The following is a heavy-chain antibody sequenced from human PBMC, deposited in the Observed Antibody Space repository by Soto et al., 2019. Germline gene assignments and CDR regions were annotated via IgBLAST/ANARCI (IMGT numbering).Heavy chain of an antibody. Sequence: EVQLLESGGGLVQPGGSLRLSCAASGIAFTNHGMSWVRQAPGKGLEWVSSMSGSGSRTYSADSVKGRFTMSRDNSKNILYLQMNSLAAEDTAVYYCARGLVSDGFDPWGQGTLVTVSS. J-gene: IGHJ5*02. CDR3: ARGLVSDGFDP. CDR1: GIAFTNHG. CDR2: MSGSGSRT. D-gene: IGHD6-19*01. V-gene: IGHV3-23*01.